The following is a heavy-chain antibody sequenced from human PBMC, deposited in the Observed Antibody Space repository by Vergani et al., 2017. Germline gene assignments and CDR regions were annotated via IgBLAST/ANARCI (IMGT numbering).Heavy chain of an antibody. J-gene: IGHJ4*02. CDR2: INRGSTT. CDR3: AKEGRSGITPFVAD. Sequence: EVQLLESGGSLKQPGGSVRLSCAASGFTFSSDAMSWVRQAPGKGLEWVSAINRGSTTYYADSVKGRFTISRDNSKNTVFLQMNSLRAGDKAVYYCAKEGRSGITPFVADWGQGTLVTVSS. V-gene: IGHV3-23*01. CDR1: GFTFSSDA. D-gene: IGHD1-14*01.